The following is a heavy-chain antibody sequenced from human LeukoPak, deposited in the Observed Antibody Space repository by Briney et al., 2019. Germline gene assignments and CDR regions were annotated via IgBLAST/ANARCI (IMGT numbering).Heavy chain of an antibody. J-gene: IGHJ5*02. V-gene: IGHV3-30*04. Sequence: GGSLRLSCAASGFTFSSYAMQWVRPAPGRGLAWVAGISYVGSNKYYADSVKGRFTISRDNSKNTLYLQMNSLRAEDTAVYYCAREDVLLWFGEFDPWGQGTLVTVSS. CDR1: GFTFSSYA. CDR3: AREDVLLWFGEFDP. D-gene: IGHD3-10*01. CDR2: ISYVGSNK.